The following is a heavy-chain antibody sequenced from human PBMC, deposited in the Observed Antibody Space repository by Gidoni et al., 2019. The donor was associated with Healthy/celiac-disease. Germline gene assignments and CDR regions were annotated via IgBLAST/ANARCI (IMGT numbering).Heavy chain of an antibody. D-gene: IGHD1-26*01. CDR3: TTDPPPELEWELNY. CDR2: IKSKTDGGTT. CDR1: GFTFSNAW. Sequence: EVQLVESGGGLVKPGGSLRLSCAASGFTFSNAWMSWVRQAPGKGLEWVGRIKSKTDGGTTDYAAPVKGRFTISRDDSKNTLYLQMNSLKTEDTAVYYCTTDPPPELEWELNYWGQGTLVTVSS. J-gene: IGHJ4*02. V-gene: IGHV3-15*01.